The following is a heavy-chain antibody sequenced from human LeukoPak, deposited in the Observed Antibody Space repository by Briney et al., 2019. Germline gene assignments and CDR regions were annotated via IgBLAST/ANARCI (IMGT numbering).Heavy chain of an antibody. Sequence: GGSLRLSCAASGFTINRHWMSWVRQAPGKGQEWVATIRQDGGDIYYVDSVKGRFFISRDNAENLLSLQMNSLRVEDTANCARLLGQSTIYDLWGQGTLVTVSS. CDR2: IRQDGGDI. D-gene: IGHD5/OR15-5a*01. V-gene: IGHV3-7*03. J-gene: IGHJ5*02. CDR1: GFTINRHW. CDR3: LLGQSTIYDL.